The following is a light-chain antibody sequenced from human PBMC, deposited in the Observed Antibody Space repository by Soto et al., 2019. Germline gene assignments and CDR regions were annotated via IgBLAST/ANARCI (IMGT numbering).Light chain of an antibody. V-gene: IGKV3-15*01. J-gene: IGKJ1*01. CDR1: QSLRRS. CDR2: DAS. Sequence: ETMMTQSPDTLSVSLGERATLSCRASQSLRRSLAWYQQKPGQAPRLLIYDASTRATGIPARFSGSGSGTDFTLTISGLQSEDFAVYYCQQYNNWPQTFGQGTKVDI. CDR3: QQYNNWPQT.